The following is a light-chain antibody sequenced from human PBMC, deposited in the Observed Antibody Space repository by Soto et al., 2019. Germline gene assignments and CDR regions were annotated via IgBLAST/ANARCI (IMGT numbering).Light chain of an antibody. J-gene: IGKJ1*01. V-gene: IGKV3-20*01. CDR3: QHYNSYSEA. Sequence: EILFAQSPGTLSLSPGERATPSCRASQSVSSSYLAWYQQKPGQAPRLLIYGASSRATGIPDRFSGSGSGTDFTLTISSLQPDDFATYYCQHYNSYSEAFGQGTKVDIK. CDR1: QSVSSSY. CDR2: GAS.